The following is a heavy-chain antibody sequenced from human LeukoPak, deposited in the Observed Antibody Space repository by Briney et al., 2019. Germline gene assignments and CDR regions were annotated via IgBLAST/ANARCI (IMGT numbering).Heavy chain of an antibody. V-gene: IGHV3-30-3*01. J-gene: IGHJ4*02. CDR3: GRVAPGGRHIDY. D-gene: IGHD6-13*01. Sequence: GRSLRLSCAASGFTLSSYAMHWVRQAPGKGLEWVAVISNDGSNKHYADSVKGRFTISRDNSKNTLYLQMNSLRAEDTAVYYCGRVAPGGRHIDYWGQGTLVTVSS. CDR2: ISNDGSNK. CDR1: GFTLSSYA.